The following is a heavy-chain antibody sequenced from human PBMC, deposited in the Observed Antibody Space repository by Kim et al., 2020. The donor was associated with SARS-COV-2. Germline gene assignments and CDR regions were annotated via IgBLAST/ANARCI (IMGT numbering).Heavy chain of an antibody. CDR2: IWYDGSNK. D-gene: IGHD2-15*01. CDR1: GFTFSSYG. CDR3: AKDPSGCRGGTCYPDY. Sequence: GGSLRLFCAPSGFTFSSYGMHWVRQAPGKGLESVAVIWYDGSNKYYADSVKGRFTISRDNSKNTLYLQMNSLRVEDTAVYYCAKDPSGCRGGTCYPDYWGQGILVTVSA. V-gene: IGHV3-30*02. J-gene: IGHJ4*02.